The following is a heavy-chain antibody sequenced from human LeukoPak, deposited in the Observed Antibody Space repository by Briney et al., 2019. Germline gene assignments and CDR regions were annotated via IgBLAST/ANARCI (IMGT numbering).Heavy chain of an antibody. CDR2: INPNSGGT. D-gene: IGHD5-12*01. Sequence: ASVKGSCKASGYTFTGYYMHWVRQAPGQGLEWMGWINPNSGGTNYAQKFQGRVTMTRDTSISTAYMELSRLRSDDTAVYYCARGSAYSGYDSGDYWGQGTLVTVSS. V-gene: IGHV1-2*02. J-gene: IGHJ4*02. CDR3: ARGSAYSGYDSGDY. CDR1: GYTFTGYY.